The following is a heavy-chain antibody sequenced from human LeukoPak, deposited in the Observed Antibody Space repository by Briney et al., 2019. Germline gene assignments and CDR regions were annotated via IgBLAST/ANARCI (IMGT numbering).Heavy chain of an antibody. CDR2: IYYSGST. Sequence: PSQTLPLTCTVSGGSISSGDYYWSCIRQPPGKGLEWIGYIYYSGSTYYNPSLKSRVTISVDTSKNQFSLKLSSVTAADTAVCYCARGGHRPKYYDWGQGTLVTVSS. CDR1: GGSISSGDYY. V-gene: IGHV4-30-4*01. D-gene: IGHD3-10*01. J-gene: IGHJ4*02. CDR3: ARGGHRPKYYD.